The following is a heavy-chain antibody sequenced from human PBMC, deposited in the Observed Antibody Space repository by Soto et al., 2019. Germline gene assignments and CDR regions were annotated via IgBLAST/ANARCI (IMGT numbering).Heavy chain of an antibody. D-gene: IGHD1-1*01. Sequence: QVQLQESGTGLVKPSETLSLTCTVSGGSISSYYWSWIRQPPGKGLEWIGYIYYSGSTNYNPSRKSRVTILVDTSKNQFSLKLSSVTPADTAVYYCARRYGYRFEYWGQGTLVTVSS. J-gene: IGHJ4*02. CDR1: GGSISSYY. CDR2: IYYSGST. CDR3: ARRYGYRFEY. V-gene: IGHV4-59*08.